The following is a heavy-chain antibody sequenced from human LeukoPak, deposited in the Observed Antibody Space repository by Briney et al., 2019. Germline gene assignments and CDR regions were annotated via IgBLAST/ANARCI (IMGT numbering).Heavy chain of an antibody. CDR2: IKQDGSEK. J-gene: IGHJ6*03. CDR3: ARDNSTSQRVGTQYYYYYYMDV. CDR1: GFTFSSYW. V-gene: IGHV3-7*01. Sequence: PGGSLRLSCAASGFTFSSYWMSWVRQAPGKGLEWVANIKQDGSEKYYVDSVKGRFTISRDNAKNSLYLQMNSLRAEDTAVYYCARDNSTSQRVGTQYYYYYYMDVWGKGTTVTVSS. D-gene: IGHD2-2*01.